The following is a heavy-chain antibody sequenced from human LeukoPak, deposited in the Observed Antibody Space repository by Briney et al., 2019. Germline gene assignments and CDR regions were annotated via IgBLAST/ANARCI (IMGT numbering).Heavy chain of an antibody. CDR1: GGSISSTSYY. CDR2: IYHSGET. Sequence: SETLSLTCRVSGGSISSTSYYWGWIRQPPGKGLEWIASIYHSGETFYNPSLESRVVISVDTSNNEVFLDLYSVTAADTAMYYCAETNTQDWFDPWGRGTLVTVSS. D-gene: IGHD2-8*01. V-gene: IGHV4-39*07. J-gene: IGHJ5*02. CDR3: AETNTQDWFDP.